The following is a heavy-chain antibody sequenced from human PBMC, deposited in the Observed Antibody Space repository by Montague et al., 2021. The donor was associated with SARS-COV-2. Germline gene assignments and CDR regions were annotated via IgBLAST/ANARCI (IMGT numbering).Heavy chain of an antibody. D-gene: IGHD2-2*01. Sequence: PALVKPTQTLTLTCTFSGFSLSTRGVGVGWIRQPPGKALEWLTLIYWXDEKRYRPSLKSRFTISKDTSKNQVVLTMTNLDPVDTATYYCAHRPKVVVSAGSPFFAFNMRGPGTMVTISS. V-gene: IGHV2-5*01. CDR1: GFSLSTRGVG. CDR2: IYWXDEK. CDR3: AHRPKVVVSAGSPFFAFNM. J-gene: IGHJ3*02.